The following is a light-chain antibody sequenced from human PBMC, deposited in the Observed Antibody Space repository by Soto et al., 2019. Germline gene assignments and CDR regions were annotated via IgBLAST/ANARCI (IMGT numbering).Light chain of an antibody. Sequence: EILMTQSPATLSVSPGERATLSCRASQSVDSNLAWYQQKPGQAPRLLIYGASTRATGISARFSGSGSGTEFTLTISSLQSEDFAVYYCQQYGSSPLYTFGQGTKLEIK. CDR3: QQYGSSPLYT. CDR2: GAS. J-gene: IGKJ2*01. CDR1: QSVDSN. V-gene: IGKV3-15*01.